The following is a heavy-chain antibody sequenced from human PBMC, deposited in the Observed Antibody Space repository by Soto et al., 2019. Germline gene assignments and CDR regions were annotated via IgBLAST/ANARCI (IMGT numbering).Heavy chain of an antibody. CDR1: GYTFSRYG. V-gene: IGHV1-18*04. D-gene: IGHD1-1*01. CDR2: ISAYNGTT. Sequence: QVQLVQSGAEVKKHGASVKVSCKDTGYTFSRYGISWVRQAPGQGLEWMGWISAYNGTTDYAQKVQGRVTMTTDTATSTAYMELRRLRSADTAVYDCARDFARGTTHFDCWGQGTLVTVSS. CDR3: ARDFARGTTHFDC. J-gene: IGHJ4*02.